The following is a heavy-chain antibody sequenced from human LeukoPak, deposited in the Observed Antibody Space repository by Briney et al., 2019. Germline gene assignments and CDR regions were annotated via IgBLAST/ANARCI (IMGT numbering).Heavy chain of an antibody. CDR1: GYSFTSYW. Sequence: GESLKISCKGSGYSFTSYWIGWVRQMPGKGLELMGIIYPADSDTTYSPSFQGQVTISADKSISTVYLQWSSLRASDTAMYYCARQSRDGSKTRGYFFDYWGQGTLVTVSS. D-gene: IGHD3-10*01. CDR2: IYPADSDT. J-gene: IGHJ4*02. V-gene: IGHV5-51*01. CDR3: ARQSRDGSKTRGYFFDY.